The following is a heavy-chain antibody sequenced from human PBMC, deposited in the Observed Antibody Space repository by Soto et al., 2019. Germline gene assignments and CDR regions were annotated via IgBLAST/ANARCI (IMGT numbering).Heavy chain of an antibody. Sequence: EVQLVESGGGLVKPGGSLRLSCAASDFTVSNAWMNWVHQAPGKGLEWVGRIKSKTDGGTVDYAAPVKGRFTISRDDSKNTLYLQMNSLKTEDTAVYYCTTLVTSIPDFWGQGTLVTVSS. J-gene: IGHJ4*02. CDR1: DFTVSNAW. V-gene: IGHV3-15*07. CDR2: IKSKTDGGTV. D-gene: IGHD2-21*02. CDR3: TTLVTSIPDF.